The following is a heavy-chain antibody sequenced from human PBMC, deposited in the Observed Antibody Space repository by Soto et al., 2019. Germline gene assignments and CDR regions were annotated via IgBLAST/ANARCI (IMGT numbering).Heavy chain of an antibody. V-gene: IGHV1-69*12. D-gene: IGHD2-21*02. CDR1: GGNFRSES. Sequence: QVHLVQSGAEVKKPGSSVKVSCKASGGNFRSESINWVRQAPGQGLEWMGGIIPFFGTSDYAQKFQGRLTITADECTTTAYRELSRLRSQDTAVYYCGRGHEVGGNSDAYDIWGQGTMVIVSS. J-gene: IGHJ3*02. CDR3: GRGHEVGGNSDAYDI. CDR2: IIPFFGTS.